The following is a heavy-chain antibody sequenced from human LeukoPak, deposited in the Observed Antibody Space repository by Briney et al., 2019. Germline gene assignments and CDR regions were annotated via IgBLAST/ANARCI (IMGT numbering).Heavy chain of an antibody. CDR2: ISPGDGGA. V-gene: IGHV1-46*01. CDR1: GYTFTNYY. D-gene: IGHD6-19*01. Sequence: ASVKVSCKASGYTFTNYYMHWLRQAPGQGLAWMGIISPGDGGATYAQNFQGRVTMTRDTSTSTVYMELSSLRSVDTAVYYCARVGDSSGWFFDYWGQGTLVTVSS. CDR3: ARVGDSSGWFFDY. J-gene: IGHJ4*02.